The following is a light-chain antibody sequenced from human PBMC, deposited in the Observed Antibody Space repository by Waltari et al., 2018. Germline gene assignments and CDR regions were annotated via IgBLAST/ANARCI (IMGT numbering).Light chain of an antibody. Sequence: EIVMTQSPAPLSVSPGARATLSCRARQSISSHLAEYQQKPGQAPRLVIYAASTRATGIPARFSGSGSGTDFTLTISSLQSEYFAVYYCQQYNELKTFGQGTKVEIK. V-gene: IGKV3-15*01. CDR2: AAS. CDR3: QQYNELKT. J-gene: IGKJ1*01. CDR1: QSISSH.